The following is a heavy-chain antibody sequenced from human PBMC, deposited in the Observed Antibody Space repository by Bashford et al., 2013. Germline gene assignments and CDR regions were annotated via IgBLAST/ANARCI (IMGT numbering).Heavy chain of an antibody. Sequence: GLEWVSSIAGTSSTYYADSVKGRFTISRDNAKNSLYLQMNSLRVEDTAVYYCARVLNNNGWYEDSWGQGTLVTVSS. V-gene: IGHV3-69-1*02. CDR3: ARVLNNNGWYEDS. J-gene: IGHJ4*02. CDR2: IAGTSST. D-gene: IGHD6-19*01.